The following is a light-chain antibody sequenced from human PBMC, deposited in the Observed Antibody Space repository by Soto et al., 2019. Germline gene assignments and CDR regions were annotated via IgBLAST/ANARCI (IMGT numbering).Light chain of an antibody. CDR1: SSDIGAYNF. Sequence: SVLTQPSSVSRSHGRSITITNTGTSSDIGAYNFVSWYQQHPGKAPKLMLYDVNIRPSGVSNRFSGSKSGNTASLTISGLQAEDEADYYCTSWTTSTTMIFGGGTKVTVL. CDR3: TSWTTSTTMI. CDR2: DVN. J-gene: IGLJ2*01. V-gene: IGLV2-14*03.